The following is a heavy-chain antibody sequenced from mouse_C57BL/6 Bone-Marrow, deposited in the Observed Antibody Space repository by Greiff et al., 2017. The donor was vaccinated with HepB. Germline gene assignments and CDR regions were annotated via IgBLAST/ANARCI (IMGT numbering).Heavy chain of an antibody. CDR1: GFNIKDDY. D-gene: IGHD2-3*01. CDR2: IDPENGDT. Sequence: QLQQSGAELVRPGASVKLSCTASGFNIKDDYMHWVKQRPEQGLEWIGWIDPENGDTEYASKFQGKATITADTSSNTAYLQLSSLTSEDTAVYYCTRIYDGYSQGAMDYWGQGTSVTVSS. CDR3: TRIYDGYSQGAMDY. J-gene: IGHJ4*01. V-gene: IGHV14-4*01.